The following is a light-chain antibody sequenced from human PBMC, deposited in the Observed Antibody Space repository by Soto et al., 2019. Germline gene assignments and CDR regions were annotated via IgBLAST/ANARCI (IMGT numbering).Light chain of an antibody. J-gene: IGKJ4*01. V-gene: IGKV3-15*01. CDR2: GAS. CDR3: QQYDNWPLT. CDR1: RSVTSN. Sequence: EIVVPQSPATLSVSPGERATLSCRASRSVTSNLAWYQQKPGQAPRLLIYGASTRATGLPARFSGSGSGTEFTLTISSLQSEDLAVYYCQQYDNWPLTFGGGTKVEIK.